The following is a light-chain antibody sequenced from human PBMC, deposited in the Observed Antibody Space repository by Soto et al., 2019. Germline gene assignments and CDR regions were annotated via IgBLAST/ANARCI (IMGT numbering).Light chain of an antibody. CDR2: EGS. CDR3: MQSVQLPLT. Sequence: DIVMTQTPLSLSVTPGQPASISCKSSQSLLYSDGKTYLSWYLQKPGQPPHLLIYEGSNRFSGVPERFSGSGSGTDFTLRISRVEAEDFGVYYCMQSVQLPLTFGGGTTVEIK. V-gene: IGKV2D-29*01. CDR1: QSLLYSDGKTY. J-gene: IGKJ4*01.